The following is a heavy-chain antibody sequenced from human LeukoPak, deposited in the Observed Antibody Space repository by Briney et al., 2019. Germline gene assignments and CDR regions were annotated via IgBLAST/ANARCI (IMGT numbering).Heavy chain of an antibody. J-gene: IGHJ5*02. CDR3: ARLYGSGSYYMRANWFDP. CDR2: IYYSGST. Sequence: SETLSLTCTVSGGSISSSSYYWGWIRQPPGKGLEWIGSIYYSGSTYYNPSLKGRVTISVDTSKNQFSLKLSSVTAADTAVYYCARLYGSGSYYMRANWFDPWGQGTLVTVSS. CDR1: GGSISSSSYY. D-gene: IGHD3-10*01. V-gene: IGHV4-39*01.